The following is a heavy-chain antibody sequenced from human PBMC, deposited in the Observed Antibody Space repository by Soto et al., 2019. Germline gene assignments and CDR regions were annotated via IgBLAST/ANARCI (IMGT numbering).Heavy chain of an antibody. CDR2: IYYSGST. V-gene: IGHV4-39*01. Sequence: SETLSLTCTVSGCSISSSSYYWGWIRQPPGKGMDWIGSIYYSGSTYYNPSLKSRVTISVDTSKNQFSLKLSSVTAADTAVYYCSRHLTERNYYDSSGYYSLDYWGQGTLVTVSS. CDR1: GCSISSSSYY. J-gene: IGHJ4*02. D-gene: IGHD3-22*01. CDR3: SRHLTERNYYDSSGYYSLDY.